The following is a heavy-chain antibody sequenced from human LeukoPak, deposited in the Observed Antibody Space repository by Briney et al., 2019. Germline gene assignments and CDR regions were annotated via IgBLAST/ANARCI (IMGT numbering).Heavy chain of an antibody. Sequence: GASVKVSCKASGYIFTNYYMHWVRQAPGQGLEWMGWINPNSGGANYAQKFQGRVTMTRNTSISAVYMELTSLRSDDTAVYYCARWRKDGYNLDYWGQGTLVTVSS. CDR1: GYIFTNYY. CDR2: INPNSGGA. CDR3: ARWRKDGYNLDY. J-gene: IGHJ4*02. D-gene: IGHD5-24*01. V-gene: IGHV1-2*02.